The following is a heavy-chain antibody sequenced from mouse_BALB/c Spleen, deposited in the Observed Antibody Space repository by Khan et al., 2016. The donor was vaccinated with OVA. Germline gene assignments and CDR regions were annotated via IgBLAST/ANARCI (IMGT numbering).Heavy chain of an antibody. J-gene: IGHJ3*01. D-gene: IGHD1-1*01. CDR2: IYPGNGDT. CDR1: GYKITSYN. CDR3: ASDYGSSYDWFAY. Sequence: QVQLQQPGAELVKPGASVKMSCKASGYKITSYNMHWVKQTPGQGLEWIGTIYPGNGDTSYNQKFKGKAALTADKSSNTAYMQVSSLTSEDSAVYYCASDYGSSYDWFAYWGQGTLVTVSA. V-gene: IGHV1-12*01.